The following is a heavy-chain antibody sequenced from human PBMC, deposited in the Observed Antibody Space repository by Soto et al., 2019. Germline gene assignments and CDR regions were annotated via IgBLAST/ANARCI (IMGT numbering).Heavy chain of an antibody. V-gene: IGHV1-69*13. D-gene: IGHD1-26*01. CDR2: IIPIFGTA. Sequence: ASVKVSCKAPGGTFSSYAISWVRQAPGQGLEWMGGIIPIFGTANYAQKFQGRVTITADESTSTAYMELSSLRSEDTAVYYCARDLRPHLSGYFDYWGQGTLVTVSS. CDR1: GGTFSSYA. J-gene: IGHJ4*02. CDR3: ARDLRPHLSGYFDY.